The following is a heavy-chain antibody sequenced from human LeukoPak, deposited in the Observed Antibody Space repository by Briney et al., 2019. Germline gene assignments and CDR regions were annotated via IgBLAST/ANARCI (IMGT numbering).Heavy chain of an antibody. Sequence: SETLSLTCSVSDASIETHYWSWIRQPPGKGLEWIGYIFHSGSTNHNPSLKSRVTVSLDTSKNQFSLKLSSVTAADTAVYYCARGLEYYYGSGTNWFDPWGQGTLVTVSS. CDR1: DASIETHY. J-gene: IGHJ5*02. CDR3: ARGLEYYYGSGTNWFDP. D-gene: IGHD3-10*01. CDR2: IFHSGST. V-gene: IGHV4-59*11.